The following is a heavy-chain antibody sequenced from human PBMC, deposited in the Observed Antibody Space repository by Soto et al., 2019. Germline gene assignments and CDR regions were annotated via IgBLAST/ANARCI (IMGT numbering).Heavy chain of an antibody. D-gene: IGHD6-19*01. J-gene: IGHJ6*02. Sequence: EVQLVESGGGLVQPGGSLRLSCAASGFTFSSYAMHWVRQAPGKGLECVSAITSNGGNTDYASSVKGRFTISRDNSKNALYLQMGSMRAEDMAVYYCARRLPFGCGMAVWGQGTTVTVSS. CDR3: ARRLPFGCGMAV. V-gene: IGHV3-64*01. CDR2: ITSNGGNT. CDR1: GFTFSSYA.